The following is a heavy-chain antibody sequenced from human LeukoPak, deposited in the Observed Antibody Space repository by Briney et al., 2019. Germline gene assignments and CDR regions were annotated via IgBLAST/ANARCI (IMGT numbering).Heavy chain of an antibody. CDR1: GYTLTDYY. Sequence: ASVKVSCKASGYTLTDYYIHWVRQAPGQGLEWMGWMNPNSGDTNSAQSFQSRVTMTRETSISTAYMELSRLRFDDTAVYYCARFGRYYYVMDVWGQGTTVTVSS. CDR2: MNPNSGDT. CDR3: ARFGRYYYVMDV. J-gene: IGHJ6*02. D-gene: IGHD3-16*01. V-gene: IGHV1-2*02.